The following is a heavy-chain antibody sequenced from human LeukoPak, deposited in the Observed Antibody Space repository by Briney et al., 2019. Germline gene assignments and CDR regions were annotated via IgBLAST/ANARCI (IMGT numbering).Heavy chain of an antibody. J-gene: IGHJ5*02. CDR1: GGSISSGSYY. V-gene: IGHV4-61*09. D-gene: IGHD1-1*01. CDR2: IYYLGTT. Sequence: SQTLSLTCTVSGGSISSGSYYYSWLRQPAGKGLEWIGHIYYLGTTNYNPSLRSRVTISMDASKNQFSLKLTSVTAADTAVYYCAVTWNADRAFAPWGQGILVTVS. CDR3: AVTWNADRAFAP.